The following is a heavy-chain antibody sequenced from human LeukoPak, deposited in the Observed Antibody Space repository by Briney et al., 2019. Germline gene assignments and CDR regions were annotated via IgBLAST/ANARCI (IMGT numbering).Heavy chain of an antibody. CDR1: GFTFSSYE. V-gene: IGHV3-48*03. Sequence: QPGGSLRLSCAASGFTFSSYEMNWVRQAPGKGLEWVSYISSSGSTIYYADSVKGRFTISRDNAKNSLYLQMNSLRAEDTAVYYCARDVEMATIELGQYAFDIWGQGTMVAVSS. CDR2: ISSSGSTI. CDR3: ARDVEMATIELGQYAFDI. D-gene: IGHD5-24*01. J-gene: IGHJ3*02.